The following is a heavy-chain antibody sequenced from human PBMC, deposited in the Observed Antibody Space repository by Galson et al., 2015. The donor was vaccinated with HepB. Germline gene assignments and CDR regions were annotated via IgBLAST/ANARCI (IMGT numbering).Heavy chain of an antibody. CDR1: GYTFTTYT. Sequence: SVKVSCKASGYTFTTYTLSWVRQAPGQGLEWMGGIIPIFGSANYAQKLQGRVTMTADESTSTMYMELRRLRSEDTAVYYCARQYDSSGYYPYWGQGNLVTVSS. CDR3: ARQYDSSGYYPY. V-gene: IGHV1-69*13. J-gene: IGHJ4*02. CDR2: IIPIFGSA. D-gene: IGHD3-22*01.